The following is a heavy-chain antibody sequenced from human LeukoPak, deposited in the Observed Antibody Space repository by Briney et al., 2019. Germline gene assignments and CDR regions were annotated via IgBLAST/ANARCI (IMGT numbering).Heavy chain of an antibody. D-gene: IGHD3-10*01. J-gene: IGHJ4*02. CDR1: GGSIRSSRYY. V-gene: IGHV4-39*01. CDR3: ATDGEGSYFET. Sequence: SETLSLTCTVSGGSIRSSRYYWGWIRQPPGRRLERIGSVSFFGNSYNRSSLLSRLTISIDRSKTQISLNLTAVTAADTAVYYCATDGEGSYFETWGQGTLVTVSS. CDR2: VSFFGNS.